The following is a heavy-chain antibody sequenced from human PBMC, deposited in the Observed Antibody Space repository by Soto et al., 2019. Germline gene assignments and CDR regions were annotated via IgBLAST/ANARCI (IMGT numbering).Heavy chain of an antibody. V-gene: IGHV1-69*13. D-gene: IGHD5-18*01. CDR1: GGTFSSYA. Sequence: ASVKVSCKASGGTFSSYAISWVRQAPGQGLEWMGGIIPIFGTANYAQKFQGRVTITADESTSTAYMELSSLRSEDTAVYYCASAPSMVIGSAFDYWGQGTLVTVSS. J-gene: IGHJ4*02. CDR2: IIPIFGTA. CDR3: ASAPSMVIGSAFDY.